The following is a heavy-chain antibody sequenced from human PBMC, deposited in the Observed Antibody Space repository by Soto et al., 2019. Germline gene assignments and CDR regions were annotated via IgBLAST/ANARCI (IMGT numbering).Heavy chain of an antibody. V-gene: IGHV1-58*01. J-gene: IGHJ4*02. CDR2: IVVGSGNT. Sequence: GASVKVSCKASGFTFTSSAVQWVRQARGQRLEWVGWIVVGSGNTNYAQKFQERVTITRDMSTSTAYMELSSLRSEDTAVYYCAAGRTYSHSVYWGQGTLVTVSS. CDR1: GFTFTSSA. D-gene: IGHD4-4*01. CDR3: AAGRTYSHSVY.